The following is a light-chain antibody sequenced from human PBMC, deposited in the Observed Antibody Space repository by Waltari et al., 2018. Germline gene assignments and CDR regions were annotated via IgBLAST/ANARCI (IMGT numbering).Light chain of an antibody. V-gene: IGKV3-15*01. Sequence: EIVMTQSPATLSVSPGERATLSCRASQSVSSNLAWYQQKPGQAPRRPIYGASTRATGIPARFSGSGSGTEFTLTISSLQSEDFAVYYCQQYNNWPRTFGQGTKVEIK. CDR1: QSVSSN. CDR2: GAS. CDR3: QQYNNWPRT. J-gene: IGKJ1*01.